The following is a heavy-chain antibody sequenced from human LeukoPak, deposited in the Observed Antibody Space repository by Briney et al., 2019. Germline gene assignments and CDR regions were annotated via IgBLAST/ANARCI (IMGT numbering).Heavy chain of an antibody. D-gene: IGHD1-14*01. Sequence: SETLSLTCTVSGGSISSYYWSWIRQPPGKGLEWIGYIYYSGSTNYNPSLRSRVTISVDTSKNQLSLKLSSVTAADTAVYYCARDRNPFDYWGQGTLVTVSS. CDR2: IYYSGST. CDR3: ARDRNPFDY. CDR1: GGSISSYY. J-gene: IGHJ4*02. V-gene: IGHV4-59*01.